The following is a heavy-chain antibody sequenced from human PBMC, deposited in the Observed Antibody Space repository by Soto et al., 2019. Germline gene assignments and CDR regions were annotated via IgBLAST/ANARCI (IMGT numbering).Heavy chain of an antibody. CDR2: IIPIFGTA. V-gene: IGHV1-69*06. CDR3: ARVLKRLGWSGYYRRGRYYGMDV. J-gene: IGHJ6*02. D-gene: IGHD3-3*01. CDR1: GGTFSSYA. Sequence: GASVKVSCKASGGTFSSYAISWVRQAPGQGLEWMGGIIPIFGTANYAQKFQGRVTITADKSTSTAYMELSSLRSEDTAVYYCARVLKRLGWSGYYRRGRYYGMDVWGQGTTVTV.